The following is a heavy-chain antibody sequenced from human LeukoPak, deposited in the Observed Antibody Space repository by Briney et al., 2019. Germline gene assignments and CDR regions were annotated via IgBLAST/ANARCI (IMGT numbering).Heavy chain of an antibody. J-gene: IGHJ6*03. CDR1: GGSISSGGYY. CDR2: INHSGST. CDR3: ARHCYYYYYYYYMDV. Sequence: PSETLSLTCTVSGGSISSGGYYWSWIRQPPGKGLEWIGEINHSGSTNYNPSLKSRVTISVDTFKNQFSLKLSSVTAADTAVYYCARHCYYYYYYYYMDVWGKGTTVTVSS. D-gene: IGHD2-15*01. V-gene: IGHV4-39*01.